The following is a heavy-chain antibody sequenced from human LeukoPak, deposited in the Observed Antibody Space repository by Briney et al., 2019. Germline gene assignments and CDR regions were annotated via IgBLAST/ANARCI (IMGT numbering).Heavy chain of an antibody. CDR3: ARASGAFDI. D-gene: IGHD3-10*01. J-gene: IGHJ3*02. CDR2: IYHSGST. V-gene: IGHV4-30-2*01. Sequence: PSETLSLTCAVSGGSISIGGYSWSWIRQPPGKGLEWIGYIYHSGSTYYNPPLKSRVTISVDRSKNQFSLKLSSVTAADTAVYYCARASGAFDIWGQGTMVTVSS. CDR1: GGSISIGGYS.